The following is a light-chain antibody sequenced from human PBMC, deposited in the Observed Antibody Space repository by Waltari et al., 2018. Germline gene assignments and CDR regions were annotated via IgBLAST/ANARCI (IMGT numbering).Light chain of an antibody. CDR2: EGT. J-gene: IGLJ1*01. CDR3: CSYVSNTYV. V-gene: IGLV2-23*01. CDR1: TTDSWTDNL. Sequence: QSALTQPASVSGSPGQSIPISCTGTTTDSWTDNLVSWYQQHPGQAPKLIIFEGTKRPSGVSNRFFASKSGNTASLTISGLQADDEADYHCCSYVSNTYVFGTGTKVTVL.